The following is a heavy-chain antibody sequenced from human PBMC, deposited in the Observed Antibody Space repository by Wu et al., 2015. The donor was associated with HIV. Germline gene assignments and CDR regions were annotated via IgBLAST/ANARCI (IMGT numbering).Heavy chain of an antibody. Sequence: QVQLVQSGAEVKKPGSSVKVSCKASGGTFSSYAISWVRQAPGQGLEWMGGIIPIFGTANYAQKFQGRVTITTDESTSTAYMELSSLRSEDTAVYYCARGLPAANYYYYYGMDVWGQGTTVTVSS. CDR1: GGTFSSYA. J-gene: IGHJ6*02. V-gene: IGHV1-69*05. D-gene: IGHD2-2*01. CDR2: IIPIFGTA. CDR3: ARGLPAANYYYYYGMDV.